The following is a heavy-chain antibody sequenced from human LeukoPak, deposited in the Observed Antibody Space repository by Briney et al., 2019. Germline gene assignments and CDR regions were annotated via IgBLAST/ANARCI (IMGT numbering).Heavy chain of an antibody. CDR1: GYTFTSYG. V-gene: IGHV1-18*01. Sequence: ASVKVSCKASGYTFTSYGISWVRQAPGQGVEWMGWISAYNGNTNYAQKVQGRVTMTTDTSTSTAYMELRSLRSDDTAVYYCARGPRITMIVVPSFDYWGQGTLVTVSS. J-gene: IGHJ4*02. CDR3: ARGPRITMIVVPSFDY. D-gene: IGHD3-22*01. CDR2: ISAYNGNT.